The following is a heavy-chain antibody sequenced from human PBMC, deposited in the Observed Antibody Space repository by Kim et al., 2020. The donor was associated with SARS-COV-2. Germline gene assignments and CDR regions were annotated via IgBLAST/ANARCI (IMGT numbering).Heavy chain of an antibody. Sequence: GGSLRLSCAASGFTFSSYAMHWVRQAPGKGLEWVAVISYDGSNKYYVDSVKGRFTISRDNSKNTLYLQMNSLRAEDTAVYYCARNYGSGSYNWFDPWGQGTLVTVSS. CDR1: GFTFSSYA. CDR3: ARNYGSGSYNWFDP. J-gene: IGHJ5*02. D-gene: IGHD3-10*01. CDR2: ISYDGSNK. V-gene: IGHV3-30*04.